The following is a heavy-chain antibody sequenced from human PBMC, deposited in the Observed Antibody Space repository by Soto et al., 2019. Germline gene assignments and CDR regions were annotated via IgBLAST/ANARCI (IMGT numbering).Heavy chain of an antibody. CDR3: ARGLSVTLFDY. J-gene: IGHJ4*02. Sequence: QVQLQESGPGLVKPSQTLSLTCTVSGGSITTGGYYWSWIRQHPGKGPEWIGYIYYSGSTYYNPSLESRVTISVDTSKNQFSLRLSSVTAADTAVYYCARGLSVTLFDYWGRGTLVAVSS. D-gene: IGHD4-17*01. CDR2: IYYSGST. V-gene: IGHV4-31*03. CDR1: GGSITTGGYY.